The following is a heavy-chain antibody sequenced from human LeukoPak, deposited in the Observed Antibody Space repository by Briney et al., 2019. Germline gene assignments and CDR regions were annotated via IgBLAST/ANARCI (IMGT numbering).Heavy chain of an antibody. Sequence: GASVKVSCKASGYSITNYHMYWVRQAPGQGLECMGIINPSGATTSYAQKLQGRLTMSRDTSTSTVYMELRSLTYEDTAVYYCARDGGRSTTSSLDYWGQGTLVTVSS. CDR1: GYSITNYH. CDR2: INPSGATT. V-gene: IGHV1-46*04. D-gene: IGHD2-2*01. J-gene: IGHJ4*02. CDR3: ARDGGRSTTSSLDY.